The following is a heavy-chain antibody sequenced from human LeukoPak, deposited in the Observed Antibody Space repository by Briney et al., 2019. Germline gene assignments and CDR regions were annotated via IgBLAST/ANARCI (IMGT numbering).Heavy chain of an antibody. V-gene: IGHV3-15*01. Sequence: GGSLRLSCAASGFTFSDAWMSWVRQAPGKGLEWVGRIKSKTDGGTTDYAAPVKGRFTISRDDSKNTLYLQMNSLKTEDTAVYYCTTDSGFTTVTLDYWGQGTLVTVSS. CDR1: GFTFSDAW. D-gene: IGHD4-17*01. CDR3: TTDSGFTTVTLDY. CDR2: IKSKTDGGTT. J-gene: IGHJ4*02.